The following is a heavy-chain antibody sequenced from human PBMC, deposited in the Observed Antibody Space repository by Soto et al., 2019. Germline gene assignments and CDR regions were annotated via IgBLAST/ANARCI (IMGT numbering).Heavy chain of an antibody. CDR3: ANGGSSGYFFDH. CDR1: GFTFSSYG. D-gene: IGHD3-22*01. Sequence: QVQLVESGGGVVQPGRSLRLSCAASGFTFSSYGMHWVRQAPGKGLEWVAVISYDGSNKYYADSVKGRFTISRDNSKNTLYLQMNSLRAEDTAVYYCANGGSSGYFFDHWGQGTLVTVSS. CDR2: ISYDGSNK. V-gene: IGHV3-30*18. J-gene: IGHJ4*02.